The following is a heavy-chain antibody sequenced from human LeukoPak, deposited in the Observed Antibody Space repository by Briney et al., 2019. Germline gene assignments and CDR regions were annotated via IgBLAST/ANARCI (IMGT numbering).Heavy chain of an antibody. V-gene: IGHV3-20*04. D-gene: IGHD3/OR15-3a*01. CDR1: GFTFDDYG. Sequence: GGSLRLSCVVSGFTFDDYGMSWVRQGPGKGLEWVSSITWNGGRTGYADSVKGRFTISRDNAKNSMYLQMNSLRAEDTALYYCARGWTGDPAPYYFDYWGQGTLVTVSS. CDR2: ITWNGGRT. J-gene: IGHJ4*02. CDR3: ARGWTGDPAPYYFDY.